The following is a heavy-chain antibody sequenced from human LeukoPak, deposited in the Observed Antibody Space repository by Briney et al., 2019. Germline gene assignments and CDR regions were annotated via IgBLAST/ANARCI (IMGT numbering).Heavy chain of an antibody. D-gene: IGHD2-15*01. Sequence: GGSLRLSCAASRFTFGSFWMHWVRQAPGKGLVWVSHIDSDGTTTTYADSVKGRFTISRDNAKNLLYLQMNSLRAEDSAVYHCGRFGYVAAVDSWGQGALVTVSS. CDR3: GRFGYVAAVDS. CDR1: RFTFGSFW. CDR2: IDSDGTTT. V-gene: IGHV3-74*01. J-gene: IGHJ4*02.